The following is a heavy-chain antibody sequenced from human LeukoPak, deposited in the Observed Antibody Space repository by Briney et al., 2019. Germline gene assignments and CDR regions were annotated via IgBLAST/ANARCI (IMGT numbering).Heavy chain of an antibody. CDR1: GFTFSSYW. Sequence: GGSLRLSCAASGFTFSSYWMHWVRHDPGKGLVWVSRISSDESSTSYADSVKGRFTISRDNAKNTLYLQMNSLRAEDTALYYCARGGHHYHSSGYYGGTNFDYWGQGTLVTVSS. V-gene: IGHV3-74*01. CDR3: ARGGHHYHSSGYYGGTNFDY. D-gene: IGHD3-22*01. CDR2: ISSDESST. J-gene: IGHJ4*02.